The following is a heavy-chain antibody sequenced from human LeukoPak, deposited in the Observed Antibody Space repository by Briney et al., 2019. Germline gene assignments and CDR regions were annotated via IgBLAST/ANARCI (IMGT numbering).Heavy chain of an antibody. J-gene: IGHJ5*02. V-gene: IGHV4-59*01. CDR1: GGSTSSYY. CDR3: ARGSYDYGWFDP. CDR2: IYYSGST. Sequence: SETLSLTCTVSGGSTSSYYWSWIRQPPGKGLEWIGYIYYSGSTNYNPSLKSRVTISVDTSKNQFSLKLSSVTAADTAVYYCARGSYDYGWFDPWGQGTLVTVSS. D-gene: IGHD5-12*01.